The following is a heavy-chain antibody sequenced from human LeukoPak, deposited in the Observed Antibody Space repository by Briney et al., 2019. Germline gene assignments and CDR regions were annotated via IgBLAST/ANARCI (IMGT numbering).Heavy chain of an antibody. CDR2: ISSSSSYI. CDR1: GFTFSSYS. J-gene: IGHJ4*02. Sequence: GGSLRLSCAASGFTFSSYSMNWVRQAPGKGLEWVSSISSSSSYIYYADSVKGRFTISRDNAKSSLYLQMNSLRAEDTAVYYCARVGLAFGGVDYWGQGTLVTVSS. CDR3: ARVGLAFGGVDY. D-gene: IGHD3-10*01. V-gene: IGHV3-21*01.